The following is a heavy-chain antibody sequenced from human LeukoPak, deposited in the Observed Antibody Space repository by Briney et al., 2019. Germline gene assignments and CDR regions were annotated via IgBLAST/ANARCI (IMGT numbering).Heavy chain of an antibody. CDR2: ISSSSTLI. J-gene: IGHJ4*02. CDR1: GFTFSTSD. CDR3: AKEGRSTTPVY. Sequence: GGSLRLSCAASGFTFSTSDMDWVRQAPGKGLEWVASISSSSTLIYYTDSVKGRFTISGDNAKNSLYMQMNSLGAEDTALYFCAKEGRSTTPVYWGQGTLVTVSS. D-gene: IGHD6-13*01. V-gene: IGHV3-21*01.